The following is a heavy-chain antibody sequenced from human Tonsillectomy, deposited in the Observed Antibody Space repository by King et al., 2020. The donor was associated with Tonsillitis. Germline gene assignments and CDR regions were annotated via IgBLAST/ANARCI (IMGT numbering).Heavy chain of an antibody. CDR3: ATVAGGSTCGGVIENNWFDP. D-gene: IGHD3-16*02. J-gene: IGHJ5*02. CDR1: GYTGYTLTELS. Sequence: QVQLVQSGAEVKKPGASVKVSCKVSGYTGYTLTELSMHWVRQAPGKGLEWMGGFDPEDGETIYAQKFQGRVTMTEDTSTDTVYMELSSLRSEDTAVYYCATVAGGSTCGGVIENNWFDPWGQGTLVTVSS. V-gene: IGHV1-24*01. CDR2: FDPEDGET.